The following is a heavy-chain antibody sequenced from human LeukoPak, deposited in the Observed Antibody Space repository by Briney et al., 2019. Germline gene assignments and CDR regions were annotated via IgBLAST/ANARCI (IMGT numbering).Heavy chain of an antibody. J-gene: IGHJ4*02. D-gene: IGHD3-10*01. V-gene: IGHV1-2*02. CDR1: GYTFTSYY. Sequence: ASVKVSCKASGYTFTSYYMHWVRQAPGQGLEWMGWINPNSGGTNYAQKFQGRVTMTRDTSISTAYMDLSRLRSDDTAIYYCARAITMVRGADYWGQGTLVTVSS. CDR2: INPNSGGT. CDR3: ARAITMVRGADY.